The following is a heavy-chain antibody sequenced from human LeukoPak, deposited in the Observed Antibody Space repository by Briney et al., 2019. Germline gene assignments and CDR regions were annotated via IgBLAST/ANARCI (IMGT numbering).Heavy chain of an antibody. D-gene: IGHD3-16*01. CDR2: ISSSSTYI. Sequence: GGSLRLSCAASVFTFSTYSMNWVRQAPAKGLEGVSAISSSSTYIYYADSLKGGITINRDNAKNSLYLQMNTLRAEDTADYYCARDGGVERFGYWGQGPVVTVSA. CDR3: ARDGGVERFGY. J-gene: IGHJ4*02. CDR1: VFTFSTYS. V-gene: IGHV3-21*01.